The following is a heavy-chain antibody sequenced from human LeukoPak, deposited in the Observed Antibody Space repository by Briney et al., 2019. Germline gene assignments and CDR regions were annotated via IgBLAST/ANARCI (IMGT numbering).Heavy chain of an antibody. CDR1: GGSISNGDYY. D-gene: IGHD5-12*01. J-gene: IGHJ4*02. CDR2: IYYSGST. CDR3: ARNPFSGYGFFDY. V-gene: IGHV4-30-4*01. Sequence: PSETLSLTCTVSGGSISNGDYYWSWIRQPPGKGLEWIGYIYYSGSTYYNPSLKSRVTISVDTSKNQFSLKLSSVTAADTAVYYCARNPFSGYGFFDYWGQGTLVTVSS.